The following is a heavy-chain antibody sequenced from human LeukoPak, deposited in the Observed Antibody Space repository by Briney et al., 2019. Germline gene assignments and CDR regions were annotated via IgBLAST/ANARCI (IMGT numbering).Heavy chain of an antibody. Sequence: GGSLRLSCAASGFTVSSNYVTWVRQAPGKGLEWVSVIYRGGTTSYADSVKGRFTISRDNSKNMVYLQMNSLKAEDTAIYYCARGPNSEYSYFDYWGQGTLVTVSS. CDR2: IYRGGTT. CDR1: GFTVSSNY. J-gene: IGHJ4*02. D-gene: IGHD2/OR15-2a*01. V-gene: IGHV3-53*01. CDR3: ARGPNSEYSYFDY.